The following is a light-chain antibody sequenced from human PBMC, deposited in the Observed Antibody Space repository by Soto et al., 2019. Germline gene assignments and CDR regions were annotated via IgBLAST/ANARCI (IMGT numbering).Light chain of an antibody. Sequence: EIDLTQSPGTLSLSPGERATLSCRASQSVSSNYLAWYQQKPGQAPRLLIYDSSSRATGIPDRFSGSGSGTDFSLTISRLEPEDFAVYYCQQYGSSPHTFGQGTKVDIK. CDR2: DSS. V-gene: IGKV3-20*01. CDR3: QQYGSSPHT. CDR1: QSVSSNY. J-gene: IGKJ2*01.